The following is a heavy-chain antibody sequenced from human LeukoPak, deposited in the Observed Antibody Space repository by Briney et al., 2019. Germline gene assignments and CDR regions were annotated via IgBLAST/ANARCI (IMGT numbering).Heavy chain of an antibody. V-gene: IGHV4-59*01. CDR2: IYYSGSI. CDR1: GGSISSYY. D-gene: IGHD6-13*01. Sequence: SETLSLTCTVSGGSISSYYWSWIRQPPGKGLEWIGYIYYSGSINYNPSLKSRVTISVDTSKNQFSLKLISVTAADTAVYYCAGVSGSSWYPTPDAFDIWGQGTMVTVSS. CDR3: AGVSGSSWYPTPDAFDI. J-gene: IGHJ3*02.